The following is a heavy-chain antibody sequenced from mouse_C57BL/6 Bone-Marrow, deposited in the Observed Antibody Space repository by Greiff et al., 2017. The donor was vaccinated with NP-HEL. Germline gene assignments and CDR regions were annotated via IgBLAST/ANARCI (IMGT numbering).Heavy chain of an antibody. CDR3: ARDGYGSSDWYFDV. Sequence: EVQVVESGGGLVQSGRSLRLSCATSGFTFSDFYMEWVRQAPGKGLEWIAASRNKANDYTTEYSASVKGRFIVSRDTSQSILYLQMNALRAEDTAIYYCARDGYGSSDWYFDVWGTGTTVTVSS. CDR1: GFTFSDFY. D-gene: IGHD1-1*01. V-gene: IGHV7-1*01. J-gene: IGHJ1*03. CDR2: SRNKANDYTT.